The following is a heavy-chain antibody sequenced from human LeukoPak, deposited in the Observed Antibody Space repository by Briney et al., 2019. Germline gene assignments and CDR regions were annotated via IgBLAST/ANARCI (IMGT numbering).Heavy chain of an antibody. Sequence: GGSLRLSCAASGFTFSSYAMSWVRQAPGKGLEWVSAISGSGGSTYYADSVKGRFTISRDNSKNTLYLQMNSLRAEDTAVYYCAKAGEGYSYGWGAFDIWGQGTMVTVSS. V-gene: IGHV3-23*01. CDR3: AKAGEGYSYGWGAFDI. CDR2: ISGSGGST. CDR1: GFTFSSYA. D-gene: IGHD5-18*01. J-gene: IGHJ3*02.